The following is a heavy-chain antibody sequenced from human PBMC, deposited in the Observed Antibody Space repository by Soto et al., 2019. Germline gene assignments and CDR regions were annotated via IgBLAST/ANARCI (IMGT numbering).Heavy chain of an antibody. J-gene: IGHJ6*02. Sequence: ASVKVSCKASGYTFTGYYMHWVRQAPGQGLEWMGWINPNSGGTNYAQKFQGRVTMTRDTSISTAYMELSRLRSDDTAVYYCAREGLEWLSTIDYYYGMDVWGHGTTVTVSS. CDR1: GYTFTGYY. V-gene: IGHV1-2*02. CDR2: INPNSGGT. D-gene: IGHD3-3*01. CDR3: AREGLEWLSTIDYYYGMDV.